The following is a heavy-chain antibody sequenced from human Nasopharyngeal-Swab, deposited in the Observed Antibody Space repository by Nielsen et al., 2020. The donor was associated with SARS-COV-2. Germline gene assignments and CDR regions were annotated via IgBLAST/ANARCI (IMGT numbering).Heavy chain of an antibody. CDR2: ISGSGGST. V-gene: IGHV3-23*01. CDR1: GFRFSDYY. J-gene: IGHJ4*02. D-gene: IGHD6-13*01. Sequence: GESLKISCAASGFRFSDYYMNWIRQAPGKGLEWVSAISGSGGSTYYADSVKGRFTISRDNSKNTLYLQMNSLRAGDTAVYYCIAAAGTGSFDYWGQGTLVTVSS. CDR3: IAAAGTGSFDY.